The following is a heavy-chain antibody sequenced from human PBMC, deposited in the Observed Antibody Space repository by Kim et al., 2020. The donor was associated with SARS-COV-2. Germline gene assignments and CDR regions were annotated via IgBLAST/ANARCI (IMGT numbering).Heavy chain of an antibody. CDR3: ARLEQQLVRYFDY. D-gene: IGHD6-13*01. Sequence: YSPSFQGQVTISADKSSSTAYLQWSSLKASDTAMYYCARLEQQLVRYFDYWGQGTLVTVSS. V-gene: IGHV5-51*01. J-gene: IGHJ4*02.